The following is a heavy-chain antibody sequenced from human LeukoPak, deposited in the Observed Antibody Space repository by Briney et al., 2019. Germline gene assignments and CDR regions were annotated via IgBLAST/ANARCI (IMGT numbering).Heavy chain of an antibody. J-gene: IGHJ4*02. CDR2: IYTSGST. V-gene: IGHV4-4*07. Sequence: SETLSLTCTVSGGSISSYYWSWIRQPAGKGLEWIGRIYTSGSTNYNPSLKSRVTMSVDTSKNQFSLKLSSVTAADTAVYYCARERRGIAVAGNYYFAYWGQGTLVTVSS. CDR3: ARERRGIAVAGNYYFAY. D-gene: IGHD6-19*01. CDR1: GGSISSYY.